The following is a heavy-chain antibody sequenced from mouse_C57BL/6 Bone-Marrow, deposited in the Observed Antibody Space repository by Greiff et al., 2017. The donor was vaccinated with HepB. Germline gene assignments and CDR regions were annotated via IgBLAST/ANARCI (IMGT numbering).Heavy chain of an antibody. CDR3: ATPYYGSSYFDY. CDR2: ISDGGSYT. CDR1: GFTFSSYA. J-gene: IGHJ2*01. Sequence: EVKLMESGGGLVKPGGSLKLSCAASGFTFSSYAMSWVRQTPEKRLEWVATISDGGSYTYYPDNVKGRFTISRENAKNNLYLQMSHLKSEDTAMYYCATPYYGSSYFDYWGQGTTLTVSS. V-gene: IGHV5-4*03. D-gene: IGHD1-1*01.